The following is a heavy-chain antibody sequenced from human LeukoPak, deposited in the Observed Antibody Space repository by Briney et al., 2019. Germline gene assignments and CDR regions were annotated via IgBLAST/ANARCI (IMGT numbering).Heavy chain of an antibody. CDR3: ARVPHSIVGVSTYSWFDP. J-gene: IGHJ5*02. V-gene: IGHV4-38-2*01. Sequence: IPSETLSLTCAVSGYSISNDYYWGWIRQPLGKGLEWIGIIHHSGSTYYNPSLKSRVTVSVDTSKNQFSLKLNSVTAADTAVYYCARVPHSIVGVSTYSWFDPWGQGTLVTVSS. D-gene: IGHD1-26*01. CDR1: GYSISNDYY. CDR2: IHHSGST.